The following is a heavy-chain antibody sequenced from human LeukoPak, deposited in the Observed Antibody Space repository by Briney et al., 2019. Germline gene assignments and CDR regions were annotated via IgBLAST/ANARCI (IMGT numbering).Heavy chain of an antibody. Sequence: NPSGTLSLTCAVYGGSFSGYYWSWIRQPPGKGLEWIGEINHSGSTNYNPSLKSRVTISVDTSKNQFSLKLSSVTAADTAVYYCARGSSGWYVTGFDYWGQGTLVTVSS. CDR3: ARGSSGWYVTGFDY. CDR1: GGSFSGYY. CDR2: INHSGST. J-gene: IGHJ4*02. V-gene: IGHV4-34*01. D-gene: IGHD6-19*01.